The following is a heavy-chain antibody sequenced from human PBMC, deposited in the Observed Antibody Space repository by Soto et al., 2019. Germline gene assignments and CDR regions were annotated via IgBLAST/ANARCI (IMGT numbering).Heavy chain of an antibody. CDR2: IIPIFGTT. CDR3: ARGVGASSVDY. V-gene: IGHV1-69*01. CDR1: GGTFSTYA. D-gene: IGHD1-26*01. Sequence: QVQLVQSGAEVKKPGSSVKVSCKASGGTFSTYAITWVRQAPGQGLEWLGGIIPIFGTTDYERKFQGRVTITAAESTSTVFSELSRLPSEDTAVYYCARGVGASSVDYWGQGTRVTVSS. J-gene: IGHJ4*02.